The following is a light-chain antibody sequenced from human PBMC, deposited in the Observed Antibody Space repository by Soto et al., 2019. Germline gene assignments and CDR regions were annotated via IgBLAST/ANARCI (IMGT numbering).Light chain of an antibody. J-gene: IGKJ1*01. CDR3: QQYNSYPWT. V-gene: IGKV1-5*01. CDR1: QSISSW. Sequence: DLQMTHSPSTLSASVGERVTISCRASQSISSWVAWYQQKPGKAPKLLIDDASSLESGVPSRFSGSGSGTEFTLTISSLQPDDFATYYCQQYNSYPWTFGQGTKVDI. CDR2: DAS.